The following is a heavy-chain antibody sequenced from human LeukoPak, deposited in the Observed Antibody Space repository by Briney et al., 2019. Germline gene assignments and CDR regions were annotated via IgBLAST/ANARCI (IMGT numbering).Heavy chain of an antibody. J-gene: IGHJ4*02. V-gene: IGHV3-30*02. D-gene: IGHD5-18*01. CDR3: TKSYIYGFDY. CDR2: IHYDGSDK. CDR1: GFTFSNYV. Sequence: GGSLRLSCAASGFTFSNYVMHWVRQAPGKGLEWVAFIHYDGSDKYYADSVKGRFTISRDNSKNTLHLQMNSLSPEDMAVYYCTKSYIYGFDYWGQGTLVTVSS.